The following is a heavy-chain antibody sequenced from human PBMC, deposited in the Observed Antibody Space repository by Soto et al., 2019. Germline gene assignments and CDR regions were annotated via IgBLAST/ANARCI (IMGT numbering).Heavy chain of an antibody. D-gene: IGHD6-6*01. CDR3: ARDPSRRAPPDY. CDR1: GFTFSDYY. Sequence: QVQLVESGGGLVKPGGSLRLSCAASGFTFSDYYMTWFRQAPGKGLEWVSYISSTSAYTNYADSVRGRFTISRDNAKNSLYLQMPSLTDEDTAVYYCARDPSRRAPPDYWGQGTLVTVSS. J-gene: IGHJ4*02. V-gene: IGHV3-11*05. CDR2: ISSTSAYT.